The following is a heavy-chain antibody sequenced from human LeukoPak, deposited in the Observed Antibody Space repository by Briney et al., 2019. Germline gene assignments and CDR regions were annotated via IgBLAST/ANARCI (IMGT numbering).Heavy chain of an antibody. CDR1: GYTFTGYY. D-gene: IGHD3-10*01. CDR2: INPNSGGT. V-gene: IGHV1-2*02. Sequence: ASVKVSCKASGYTFTGYYMHWVRQAPGQGLEWMGWINPNSGGTNYAQKFQGRVTMTRDTSISTAYMELSRLRSDDTAVYYCAREGYYGSGSYYRSSYYYYMDVWGKGTTVTISS. CDR3: AREGYYGSGSYYRSSYYYYMDV. J-gene: IGHJ6*03.